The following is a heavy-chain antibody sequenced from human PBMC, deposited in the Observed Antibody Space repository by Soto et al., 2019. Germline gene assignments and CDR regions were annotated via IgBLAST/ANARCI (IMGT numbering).Heavy chain of an antibody. CDR2: ISYDGSNK. Sequence: GGSLRLSCAASGFTFSSYAMHWVRQAPGKGLEWVAVISYDGSNKYYADSVKGRFTISRDNSKNTLYLQMNSLRAEDTAVYYCARDRSGYDLFIYYYYYGMDVWGQGTTVTVSS. J-gene: IGHJ6*02. D-gene: IGHD5-12*01. V-gene: IGHV3-30-3*01. CDR1: GFTFSSYA. CDR3: ARDRSGYDLFIYYYYYGMDV.